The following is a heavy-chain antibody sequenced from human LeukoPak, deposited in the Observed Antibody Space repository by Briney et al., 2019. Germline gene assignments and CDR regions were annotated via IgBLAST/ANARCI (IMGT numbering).Heavy chain of an antibody. CDR3: ASVSEGYCSGDSCSSFDY. J-gene: IGHJ4*02. CDR2: ISSSSSYI. CDR1: GFTFSSYS. V-gene: IGHV3-21*01. D-gene: IGHD2-15*01. Sequence: PGGSLRLSCAASGFTFSSYSMNWVRQAPGKGLEWVSSISSSSSYIYYADSVKGRFTISRDNAKNSLYLQMNSLRAEDTAVYYCASVSEGYCSGDSCSSFDYWGQGTLVTVSS.